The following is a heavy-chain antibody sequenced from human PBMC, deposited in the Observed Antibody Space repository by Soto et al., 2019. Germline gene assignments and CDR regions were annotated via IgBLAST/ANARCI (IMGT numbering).Heavy chain of an antibody. J-gene: IGHJ4*02. CDR3: ARGRRAARPGGRFDY. CDR2: IYYTGTT. CDR1: GDSVSNNNW. V-gene: IGHV4-28*03. D-gene: IGHD6-6*01. Sequence: SETLSLTCAVYGDSVSNNNWWGWIRQPPGRGLEWVGYIYYTGTTYYNPSLKSRVTMSVDTSRDQFSLRLSSVTAADTAVYYCARGRRAARPGGRFDYWGQGTLVTVSS.